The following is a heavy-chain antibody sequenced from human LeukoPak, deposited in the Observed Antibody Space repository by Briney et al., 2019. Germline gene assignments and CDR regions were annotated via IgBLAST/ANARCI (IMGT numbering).Heavy chain of an antibody. CDR2: INPSGGGT. D-gene: IGHD4-17*01. Sequence: GASVKVSCKASGYTFTSYYMHWVRQAPGQGLEWMGMINPSGGGTSYAQQLQGRVTMTRDTSTSTVYMELSSLRSEDTAVYYCARAIADSSTNLRHWGQGTLVTVSS. CDR1: GYTFTSYY. J-gene: IGHJ4*02. CDR3: ARAIADSSTNLRH. V-gene: IGHV1-46*01.